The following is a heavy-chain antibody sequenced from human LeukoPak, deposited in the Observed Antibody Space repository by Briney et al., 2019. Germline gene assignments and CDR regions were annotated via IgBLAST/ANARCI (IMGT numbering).Heavy chain of an antibody. CDR2: ISTYNGNT. J-gene: IGHJ6*03. V-gene: IGHV1-18*01. CDR3: AREGSPFYYYYMDV. D-gene: IGHD2-15*01. Sequence: ASVKVSCKASGYTFTSYGISWVRQAPGQGLEWMGWISTYNGNTNYAQRLQGRVTMTTDTSTSIAYMELRSLRSDDTAVYYCAREGSPFYYYYMDVWGKGTTVTVSS. CDR1: GYTFTSYG.